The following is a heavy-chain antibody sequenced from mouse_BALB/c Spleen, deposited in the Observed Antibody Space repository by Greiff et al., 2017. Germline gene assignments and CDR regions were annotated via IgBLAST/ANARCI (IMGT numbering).Heavy chain of an antibody. CDR1: GFSLTSYG. CDR2: IWSGGST. J-gene: IGHJ3*01. V-gene: IGHV2-2*02. Sequence: VQVVESGPGLVQPSQSLSITCTVSGFSLTSYGVHWVRQSPGKGLEWLGVIWSGGSTDYNAAFISRLSISKDNSKSQVFFKMNSLQANDTAIYYCARNRGWLPAWFAYWGQGTLVTVSA. D-gene: IGHD2-3*01. CDR3: ARNRGWLPAWFAY.